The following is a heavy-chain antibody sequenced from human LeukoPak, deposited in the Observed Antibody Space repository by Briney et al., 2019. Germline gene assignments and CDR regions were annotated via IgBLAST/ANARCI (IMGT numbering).Heavy chain of an antibody. CDR3: ARDLGYSGYDAAFDI. Sequence: SSETLSLTCTVSGGSISSGDYYWSWIRQPPGKGLEWIGYIYYSGSTHYNPSLKSRVTISEDTSKNQFSLKVNSVTAADTAVYYCARDLGYSGYDAAFDIWGQGTMVTVSS. D-gene: IGHD5-12*01. CDR1: GGSISSGDYY. V-gene: IGHV4-30-4*01. CDR2: IYYSGST. J-gene: IGHJ3*02.